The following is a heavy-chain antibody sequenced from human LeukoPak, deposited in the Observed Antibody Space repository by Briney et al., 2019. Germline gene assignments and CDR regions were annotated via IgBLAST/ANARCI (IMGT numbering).Heavy chain of an antibody. D-gene: IGHD5-12*01. V-gene: IGHV1-69*05. Sequence: SVKVSFKASGGTFSNYALSWVRQAPGQGLEWMGAIIPFLDTSNYPPKFQDRVTITTDESTSTAYMELSSLRSDDTAVYYCARAQAGNYDWPLDLWGQGTLVTVSS. CDR3: ARAQAGNYDWPLDL. CDR1: GGTFSNYA. J-gene: IGHJ5*02. CDR2: IIPFLDTS.